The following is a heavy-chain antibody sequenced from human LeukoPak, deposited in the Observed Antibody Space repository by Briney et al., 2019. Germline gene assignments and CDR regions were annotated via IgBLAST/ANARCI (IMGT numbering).Heavy chain of an antibody. CDR2: IKSDGST. V-gene: IGHV3-74*01. D-gene: IGHD3-22*01. CDR1: GFTFSSYW. Sequence: GGSLRLSCAASGFTFSSYWMHWVRQAPGKGLVWVSRIKSDGSTNYADSVKGRFTISRDNAKNTVSLQINSLRAEDTGVYYCARAPSEIGGYYPEYFRHWGQGTLVTVSS. J-gene: IGHJ1*01. CDR3: ARAPSEIGGYYPEYFRH.